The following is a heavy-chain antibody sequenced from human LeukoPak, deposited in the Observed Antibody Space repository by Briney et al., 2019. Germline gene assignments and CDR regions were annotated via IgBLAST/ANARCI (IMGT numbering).Heavy chain of an antibody. CDR3: GKALGTALVRGVIDY. D-gene: IGHD3-10*01. Sequence: PGGSLRLSCAASGFTFSSYGMHWVRQAPGKGLEWVAVISYDGSNKYSADSVKGRFTISRDNSKNTLYLQMNNLRAEDTAVYYCGKALGTALVRGVIDYWGQGTPVTVSS. CDR2: ISYDGSNK. J-gene: IGHJ4*02. CDR1: GFTFSSYG. V-gene: IGHV3-30*18.